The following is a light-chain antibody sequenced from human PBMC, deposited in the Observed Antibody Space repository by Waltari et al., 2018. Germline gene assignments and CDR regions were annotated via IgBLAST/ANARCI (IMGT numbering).Light chain of an antibody. CDR2: EVG. CDR1: SGDVGRYNL. Sequence: QSALTQPASVSGSPGQPITISCTGTSGDVGRYNLVSWYQQHPGKAPKLMIYEVGKRPSGISNRFSGAKSGNTASLTISGLQAEDEADYYCCSYAGAGTGVFGGGTKVTVL. J-gene: IGLJ3*02. V-gene: IGLV2-23*02. CDR3: CSYAGAGTGV.